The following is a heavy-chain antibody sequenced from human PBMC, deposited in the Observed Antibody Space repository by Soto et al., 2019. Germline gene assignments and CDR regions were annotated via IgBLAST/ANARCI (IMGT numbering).Heavy chain of an antibody. V-gene: IGHV5-10-1*01. CDR1: GYSFTSYW. J-gene: IGHJ4*02. Sequence: GESLKISCKGSGYSFTSYWISWVRQMPGKGLEWMGRIDPSDSYTNYSPSFQGHVTISADKSISTAYLQWSSLKASDTAMYYCARIRDYYDSSGYYQYSFDYWGQGTLVTVS. CDR3: ARIRDYYDSSGYYQYSFDY. CDR2: IDPSDSYT. D-gene: IGHD3-22*01.